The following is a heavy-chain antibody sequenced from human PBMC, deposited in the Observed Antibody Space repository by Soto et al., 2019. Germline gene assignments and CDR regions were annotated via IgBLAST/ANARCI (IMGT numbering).Heavy chain of an antibody. CDR1: GGSFSGYY. CDR2: INHSGST. J-gene: IGHJ4*02. V-gene: IGHV4-34*01. D-gene: IGHD3-10*01. Sequence: QVQLQQWGAGLLKPSETLSLTCAVYGGSFSGYYWSWIGQPPGKGLEWIGEINHSGSTNYNPSLMSRVTISVDTSKNQFSLKLSSVTAADTAVYYCARGGEPMVREKAFYYWGQGTLVTVSS. CDR3: ARGGEPMVREKAFYY.